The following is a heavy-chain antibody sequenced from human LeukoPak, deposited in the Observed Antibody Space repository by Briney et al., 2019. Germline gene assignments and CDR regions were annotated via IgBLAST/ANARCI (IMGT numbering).Heavy chain of an antibody. Sequence: ASVKVSCKASGYTFTSYYMHWVRQAPGQGLEWMGIINPSGGSTSYAQKFQGRVTIAADESTSTAYMELSSLRSEDTAVYYCARDNSVGDYAWWFDPWGQGTLVTVSS. V-gene: IGHV1-46*01. CDR1: GYTFTSYY. CDR2: INPSGGST. J-gene: IGHJ5*02. D-gene: IGHD1-26*01. CDR3: ARDNSVGDYAWWFDP.